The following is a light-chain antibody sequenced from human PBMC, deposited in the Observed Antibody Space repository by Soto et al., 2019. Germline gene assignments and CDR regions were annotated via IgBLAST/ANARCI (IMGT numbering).Light chain of an antibody. V-gene: IGKV3-11*01. Sequence: EIVLTQSPATLSLSPGERATLSCRASQGVSSYLAWYQQKPGQAPRLLIYDASNRATGIPARFSGSGSGTDFTLTISSLEPEDFAVYYCQQRSNWPQVTFGGGTKVDIK. CDR3: QQRSNWPQVT. CDR2: DAS. J-gene: IGKJ4*01. CDR1: QGVSSY.